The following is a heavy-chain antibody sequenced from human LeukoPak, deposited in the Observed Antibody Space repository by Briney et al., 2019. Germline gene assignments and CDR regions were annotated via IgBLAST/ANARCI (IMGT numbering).Heavy chain of an antibody. V-gene: IGHV3-21*01. D-gene: IGHD3-10*01. CDR3: ARASTTVGVSINY. CDR1: GFTFSNS. Sequence: GGSLRLSCAASGFTFSNSMNWVRQAPGKGLEWVSSISSSSSYIYYADSVKGRFTISRDNAKNSLYLQMNSLRAEDTAVYYCARASTTVGVSINYWGQGTLVTVSS. CDR2: ISSSSSYI. J-gene: IGHJ4*02.